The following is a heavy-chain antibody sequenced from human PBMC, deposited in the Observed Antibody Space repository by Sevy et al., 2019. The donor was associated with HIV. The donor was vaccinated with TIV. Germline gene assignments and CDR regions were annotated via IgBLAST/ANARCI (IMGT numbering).Heavy chain of an antibody. CDR1: GFTFSSYS. CDR2: ISSSSSYI. J-gene: IGHJ4*02. V-gene: IGHV3-21*01. CDR3: ARDCGGDCYSSWDY. Sequence: GGSLRLSCAASGFTFSSYSMNWVRQAPGKGLEWVSSISSSSSYIYYADSVKGRFTISRDNAKNSLYLQMNSLRAEDTAVYYCARDCGGDCYSSWDYWGQVTLVTVSS. D-gene: IGHD2-21*02.